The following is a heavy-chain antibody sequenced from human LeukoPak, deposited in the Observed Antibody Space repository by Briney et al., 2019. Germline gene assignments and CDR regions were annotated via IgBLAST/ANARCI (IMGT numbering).Heavy chain of an antibody. J-gene: IGHJ4*02. Sequence: GGSLRLSCAATGFTFSSYAMSWVRQAPGKGLEWVSAISGSGGSTYYADSVKGRFTISRDNSKNTLYLQMNSLRAEDTAVYYCAEELGVVGATDPNWGQGTLVTVSS. D-gene: IGHD1-26*01. CDR1: GFTFSSYA. V-gene: IGHV3-23*01. CDR3: AEELGVVGATDPN. CDR2: ISGSGGST.